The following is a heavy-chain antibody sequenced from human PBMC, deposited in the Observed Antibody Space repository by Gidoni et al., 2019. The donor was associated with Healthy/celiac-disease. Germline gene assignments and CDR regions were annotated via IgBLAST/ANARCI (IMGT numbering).Heavy chain of an antibody. Sequence: QVQLVESGGGLVTPGGSLRLSCAASGFTFSDYYMSWIRQAPGKGLELVSYISSSGSTIYYADSVKGRFTISRDNAKNSLYLQMNSRRAEDTAVYYCARGLPLLGYCSGGSCYSGAFDIWGQGTMVTVSS. V-gene: IGHV3-11*01. J-gene: IGHJ3*02. CDR1: GFTFSDYY. D-gene: IGHD2-15*01. CDR2: ISSSGSTI. CDR3: ARGLPLLGYCSGGSCYSGAFDI.